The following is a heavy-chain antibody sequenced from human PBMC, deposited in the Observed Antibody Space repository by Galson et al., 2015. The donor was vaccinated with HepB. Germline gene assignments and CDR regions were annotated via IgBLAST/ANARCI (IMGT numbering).Heavy chain of an antibody. D-gene: IGHD2/OR15-2a*01. V-gene: IGHV3-11*01. J-gene: IGHJ5*02. Sequence: SLRLSCEASGFTFTDYYMNWIRQAPGKGLEWVSYISGSGSTTIFYADSVKGRFTISRDNAKNSLYLQMTSLRADDTAVYYCARATLGWFDPWGQGTLVTVSS. CDR3: ARATLGWFDP. CDR2: ISGSGSTTI. CDR1: GFTFTDYY.